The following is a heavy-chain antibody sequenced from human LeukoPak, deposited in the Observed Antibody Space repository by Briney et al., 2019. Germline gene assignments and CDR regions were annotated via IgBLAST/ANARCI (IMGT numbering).Heavy chain of an antibody. CDR3: ARDASDFWSGYYNYDILTGYPPDY. CDR1: GFTFDAYG. J-gene: IGHJ4*02. D-gene: IGHD3-9*01. V-gene: IGHV3-20*04. Sequence: GGSLRLSCAASGFTFDAYGMSWVRQAPGKGLEWVSGINWNGGSTDYADSVKGRFTISRDNAKNSLYLQMNSLRAEDTAVYYCARDASDFWSGYYNYDILTGYPPDYWGQGTLVTVSS. CDR2: INWNGGST.